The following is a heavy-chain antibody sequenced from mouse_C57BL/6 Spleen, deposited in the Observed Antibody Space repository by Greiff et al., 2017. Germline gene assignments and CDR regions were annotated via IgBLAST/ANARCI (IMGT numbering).Heavy chain of an antibody. V-gene: IGHV1-39*01. J-gene: IGHJ4*01. CDR3: ARGVYYNYLLSMNY. D-gene: IGHD2-4*01. CDR1: GYSFTDYN. Sequence: VQLQQSGPELVKPGASVKISCKASGYSFTDYNMNWVKQSNGKSLEWIGVINPNYGTTSYNQKFKGKATLTVDKSSSTAYMQLNSLTSEYSAVYYCARGVYYNYLLSMNYWGQGTSVTVSS. CDR2: INPNYGTT.